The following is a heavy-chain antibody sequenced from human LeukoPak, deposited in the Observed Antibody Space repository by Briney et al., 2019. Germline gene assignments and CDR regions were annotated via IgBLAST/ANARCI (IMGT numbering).Heavy chain of an antibody. J-gene: IGHJ4*02. CDR1: GFTFSSYS. V-gene: IGHV3-21*01. CDR3: ARCTTGKTFGSLREIKKSREIDY. CDR2: ISSSSSYI. Sequence: GGSLRLSCAASGFTFSSYSMNWVRQAPGKGLEWVSSISSSSSYINYADSVRGRFTISRDNAKNSLFLQMDSLRGEGTAVYYCARCTTGKTFGSLREIKKSREIDYWGQGTLVTVSS. D-gene: IGHD1-1*01.